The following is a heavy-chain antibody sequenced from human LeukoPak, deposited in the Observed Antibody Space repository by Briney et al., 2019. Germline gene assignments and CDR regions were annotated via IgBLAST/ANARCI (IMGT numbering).Heavy chain of an antibody. CDR1: GFTFSSYG. V-gene: IGHV3-30*18. D-gene: IGHD3-22*01. CDR2: ISSDGGAK. J-gene: IGHJ4*02. CDR3: AKDRDLSDSSTYSVH. Sequence: GGSLRLSCAASGFTFSSYGVNWVRQAPGKGLEWVAVISSDGGAKYYADSVKGRFTISRDNSKKTVYLQMNSLGEDDTAVYYCAKDRDLSDSSTYSVHWGQGTLVTVSS.